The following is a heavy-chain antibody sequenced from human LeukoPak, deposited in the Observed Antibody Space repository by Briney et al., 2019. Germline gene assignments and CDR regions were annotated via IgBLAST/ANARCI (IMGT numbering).Heavy chain of an antibody. D-gene: IGHD4-17*01. J-gene: IGHJ4*02. Sequence: PSETLSLTCPVSGGSISSYFWSWIRQPPGKGLEWIGYIYYSGSTNYNPSLKSRVTISVDTSKNQFSLNLSSVTAADTAVYYCARHSGVTTHYFDHWGQGTLVTVSS. V-gene: IGHV4-59*08. CDR2: IYYSGST. CDR3: ARHSGVTTHYFDH. CDR1: GGSISSYF.